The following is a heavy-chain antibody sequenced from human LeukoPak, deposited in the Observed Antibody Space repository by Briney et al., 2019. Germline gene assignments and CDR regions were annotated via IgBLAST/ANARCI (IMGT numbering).Heavy chain of an antibody. CDR2: ISYDGSNK. Sequence: GGSLRLSCAASGFTFSSYAMHWVRQAPGKGLEWVAVISYDGSNKYYADSVKGRFTISRDNSKNTLYLQMNSLRAEDTAVYYCARAFFHYGGNSFWGQGTLVTVSS. CDR3: ARAFFHYGGNSF. CDR1: GFTFSSYA. V-gene: IGHV3-30*04. D-gene: IGHD4-23*01. J-gene: IGHJ4*02.